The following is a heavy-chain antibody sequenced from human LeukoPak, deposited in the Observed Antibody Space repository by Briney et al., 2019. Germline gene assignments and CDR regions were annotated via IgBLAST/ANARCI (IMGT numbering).Heavy chain of an antibody. Sequence: ASVKVSCKASGYTFTSYGISWVRQAPGQGLEWMGWISAYNGNTNYAQKLQGRVTMTTDTPTSTAYMELRSLRSDDTAVYYCAREGTKIGYSGYDSYYYYMDVWGKGTTVTVSS. CDR1: GYTFTSYG. J-gene: IGHJ6*03. V-gene: IGHV1-18*01. CDR3: AREGTKIGYSGYDSYYYYMDV. D-gene: IGHD5-12*01. CDR2: ISAYNGNT.